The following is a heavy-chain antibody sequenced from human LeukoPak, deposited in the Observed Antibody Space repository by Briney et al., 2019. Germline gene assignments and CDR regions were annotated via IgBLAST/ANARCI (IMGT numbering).Heavy chain of an antibody. V-gene: IGHV3-21*01. CDR2: VSSSSSYI. CDR1: GLTFSSYA. D-gene: IGHD2-15*01. CDR3: ARAGYCSGGSCYPDY. J-gene: IGHJ4*02. Sequence: GGSLRLSCAASGLTFSSYAMTWVRQAPGKGLEWVSSVSSSSSYIYYADSVKGRFTISRDNAKNSLYLQMNSLRAEDTAVYYCARAGYCSGGSCYPDYWGQGTLVTVSS.